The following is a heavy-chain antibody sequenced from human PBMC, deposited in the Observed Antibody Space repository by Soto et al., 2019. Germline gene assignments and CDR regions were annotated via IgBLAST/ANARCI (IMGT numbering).Heavy chain of an antibody. J-gene: IGHJ4*02. Sequence: QVQLVESGGGVVQPGRSLRLSCAASGFTFSRYGFHWVRQAPGKGLEWVAGIWFDGSKKYYGDSVKGRCTISRDNSKNTVSLQMSSLRGDDTGLYFCARDPFYFDTSDYPAIDSWGQGTLVTVSS. CDR3: ARDPFYFDTSDYPAIDS. V-gene: IGHV3-33*01. D-gene: IGHD3-22*01. CDR1: GFTFSRYG. CDR2: IWFDGSKK.